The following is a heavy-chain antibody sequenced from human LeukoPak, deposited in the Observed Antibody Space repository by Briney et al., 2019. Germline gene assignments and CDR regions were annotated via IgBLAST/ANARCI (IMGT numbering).Heavy chain of an antibody. CDR1: GGSISSYY. Sequence: SETLSLTCTVSGGSISSYYWSWIRQPAGKGLEWIGRIYTSGSTNYNPSLKSRVTMSVDTSKNQFSLKLSSVTAADTAVYYCARGPPPTYYDFWSGYYDYWGQGTLVTVSS. CDR2: IYTSGST. V-gene: IGHV4-4*07. CDR3: ARGPPPTYYDFWSGYYDY. D-gene: IGHD3-3*01. J-gene: IGHJ4*02.